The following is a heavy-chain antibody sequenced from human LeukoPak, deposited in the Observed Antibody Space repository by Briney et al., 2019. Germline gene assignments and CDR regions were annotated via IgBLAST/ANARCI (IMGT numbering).Heavy chain of an antibody. D-gene: IGHD3-22*01. V-gene: IGHV3-21*01. CDR1: GFTFNSYS. J-gene: IGHJ4*02. CDR2: ISSSTTYI. CDR3: TRIAYYNDISGYALDY. Sequence: GGSLRLSCASSGFTFNSYSFNWVRQAPGKGLEWVSSISSSTTYIFYADSVKGRFTISRDDAKNSLYLQMNRLRAEDTAVYYCTRIAYYNDISGYALDYWGQGALVTVSS.